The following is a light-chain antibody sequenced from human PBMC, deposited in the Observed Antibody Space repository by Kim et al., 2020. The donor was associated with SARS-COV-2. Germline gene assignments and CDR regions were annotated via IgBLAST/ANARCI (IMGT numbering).Light chain of an antibody. V-gene: IGKV1-8*01. Sequence: AIRMTQSPSSFSASTGDRVTITCRASQGISSYLAWYQQKPGKAPKLLIYAASTLQSGVPSRFSGSGSGTDFTLTISCLQSEDFATYYCQQYYSYLVTFGQGTKLEI. J-gene: IGKJ2*01. CDR2: AAS. CDR3: QQYYSYLVT. CDR1: QGISSY.